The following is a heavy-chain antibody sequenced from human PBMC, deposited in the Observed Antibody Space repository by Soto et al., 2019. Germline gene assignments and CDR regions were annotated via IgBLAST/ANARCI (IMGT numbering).Heavy chain of an antibody. CDR1: GFTFSNSG. D-gene: IGHD3-10*01. CDR2: IWHDGSHK. V-gene: IGHV3-33*01. CDR3: ARDQREKWFGELDFDY. J-gene: IGHJ4*02. Sequence: QVQLVESGGGVVQPGRSLRLSCKASGFTFSNSGMHWVRQAPGKGLEWVAVIWHDGSHKYYADSVKGRFTISRDNSNNTVFLPLNTLRAEDTAVYYCARDQREKWFGELDFDYWGQGTLVTVSS.